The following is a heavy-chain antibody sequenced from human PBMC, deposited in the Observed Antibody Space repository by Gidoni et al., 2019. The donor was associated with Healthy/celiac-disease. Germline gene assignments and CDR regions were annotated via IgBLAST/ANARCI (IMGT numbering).Heavy chain of an antibody. CDR2: ISSSGSTI. CDR1: GFTFSSYE. CDR3: ARDQMPSISFPYYYYGMDV. D-gene: IGHD2-2*01. J-gene: IGHJ6*02. Sequence: EVQLVESGGGLVQPGGSLRLSCAASGFTFSSYEMNWVRQAPGKGLEWVSYISSSGSTIYYADSVKGRFTISRDNAKNSLYLQMNSLRAEDTAVYYCARDQMPSISFPYYYYGMDVWGQGTTVTVSS. V-gene: IGHV3-48*03.